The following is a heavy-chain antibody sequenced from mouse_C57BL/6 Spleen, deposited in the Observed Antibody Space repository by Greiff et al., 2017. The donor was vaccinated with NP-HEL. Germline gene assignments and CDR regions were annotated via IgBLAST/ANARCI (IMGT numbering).Heavy chain of an antibody. D-gene: IGHD1-1*02. V-gene: IGHV1-15*01. CDR3: TRRGGGYYWYFDV. Sequence: QVQLQQSGAELVRPGASVTLSCKASGYTFTDYEMHWVKQTPVHGLEWIGAIDPETGGTAYNQKFKGKAILTADKSSSTAYMELRSLTSEDSAVDYCTRRGGGYYWYFDVWGTGTTVTVSS. CDR2: IDPETGGT. CDR1: GYTFTDYE. J-gene: IGHJ1*03.